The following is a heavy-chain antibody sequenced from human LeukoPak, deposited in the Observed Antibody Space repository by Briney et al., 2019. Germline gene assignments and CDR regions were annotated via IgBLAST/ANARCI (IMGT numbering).Heavy chain of an antibody. J-gene: IGHJ4*02. CDR3: ARAPARPYDSSGYLPNDY. CDR1: GYTFSDYA. Sequence: VASVKVSCKTSGYTFSDYAITWVRQVRGQGFEWMGWISASNGNTDYAQNFRGRATMTTDTSTSTAYMELRSLRSDDTAVYYCARAPARPYDSSGYLPNDYWGQGTLVTVSS. CDR2: ISASNGNT. V-gene: IGHV1-18*01. D-gene: IGHD3-22*01.